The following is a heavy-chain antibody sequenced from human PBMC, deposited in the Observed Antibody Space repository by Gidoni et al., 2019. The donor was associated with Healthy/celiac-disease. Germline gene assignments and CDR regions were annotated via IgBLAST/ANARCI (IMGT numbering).Heavy chain of an antibody. J-gene: IGHJ4*02. CDR2: INHSGST. CDR1: GGSFSGYY. CDR3: ARGRGYSYGFFVMGRGFDY. V-gene: IGHV4-34*01. D-gene: IGHD5-18*01. Sequence: QVQLQQWGAGLLKPSETLSLTCAVYGGSFSGYYWSWIRQPPGKGLEWIGEINHSGSTNYNPSLKSRVTISVDTSKNQFSLKLSSVTAADTAVYYCARGRGYSYGFFVMGRGFDYWGQGTLVTVSS.